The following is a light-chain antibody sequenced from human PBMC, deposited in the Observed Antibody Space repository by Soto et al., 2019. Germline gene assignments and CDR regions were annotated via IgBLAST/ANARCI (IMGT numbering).Light chain of an antibody. V-gene: IGKV3-20*01. CDR2: GAS. Sequence: VFTHSPNNRSFSPGGRASLSCRATQSVSSGHLAWYQQKPGQAPRLLIYGASSRATGIPDRFSGSGSGTDFTLTISRLQPEDYAVYYCQQYGHSLWTFGQGTKVDIK. CDR3: QQYGHSLWT. J-gene: IGKJ1*01. CDR1: QSVSSGH.